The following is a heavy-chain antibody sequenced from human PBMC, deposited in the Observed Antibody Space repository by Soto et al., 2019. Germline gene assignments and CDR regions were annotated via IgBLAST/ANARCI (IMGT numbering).Heavy chain of an antibody. CDR2: IWYDGSNK. Sequence: PGGSLRLSCAASGFTFSSYGMHWVRQAPGKGLEWVAVIWYDGSNKYYADSVKGRFTISRDNSKNTLYLQMNSLRAEDTAVYYCARGGKITMVRGAYGAGKGLDYWGQGTLVTVSS. V-gene: IGHV3-33*01. D-gene: IGHD3-10*01. CDR3: ARGGKITMVRGAYGAGKGLDY. CDR1: GFTFSSYG. J-gene: IGHJ4*02.